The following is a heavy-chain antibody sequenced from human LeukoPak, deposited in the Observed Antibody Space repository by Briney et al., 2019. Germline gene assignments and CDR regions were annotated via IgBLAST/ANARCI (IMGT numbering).Heavy chain of an antibody. V-gene: IGHV3-21*01. CDR2: IGTTGSYI. CDR3: ARDEYDILTDYDY. Sequence: PGGSLRLSCAASGFTFSNYSMNWVRQAPGKGPEWVSSIGTTGSYIFYADSVKGRFTISRDNAKNTLYLQMNSLRAEDTAVYYCARDEYDILTDYDYWGQGILVTVSS. CDR1: GFTFSNYS. D-gene: IGHD3-9*01. J-gene: IGHJ4*02.